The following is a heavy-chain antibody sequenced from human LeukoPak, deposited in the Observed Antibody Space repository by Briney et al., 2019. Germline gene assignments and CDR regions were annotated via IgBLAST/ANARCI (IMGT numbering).Heavy chain of an antibody. CDR3: ARSSGRLVRVYFDY. D-gene: IGHD3-9*01. Sequence: GGSLRLSCAASGFTFSSYAISWVRQAPGKGLEWVSAISGSGGTTYYADSVKGRFTISRDNAKNSLYLQMNSLRAEDTAVYYCARSSGRLVRVYFDYWGQGTLVTVSS. CDR2: ISGSGGTT. V-gene: IGHV3-23*01. CDR1: GFTFSSYA. J-gene: IGHJ4*02.